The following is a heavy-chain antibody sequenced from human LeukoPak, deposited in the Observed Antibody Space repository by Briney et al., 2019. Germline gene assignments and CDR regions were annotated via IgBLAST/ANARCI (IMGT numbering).Heavy chain of an antibody. CDR2: IYYSGST. V-gene: IGHV4-61*05. J-gene: IGHJ4*02. CDR3: ARGRSSSWVDY. CDR1: GGSISSSSYY. D-gene: IGHD6-13*01. Sequence: PETLSLTCTVSGGSISSSSYYWGWIRQPPGKGLEWIGYIYYSGSTNYNPSLKSRVTISVDTSKNQFSLKLSSVTAADTAVYYCARGRSSSWVDYWGQGTLVTVSS.